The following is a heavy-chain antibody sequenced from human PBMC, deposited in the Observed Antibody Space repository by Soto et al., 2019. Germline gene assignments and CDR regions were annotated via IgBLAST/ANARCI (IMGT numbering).Heavy chain of an antibody. CDR3: ARGGQVVPGDNFDY. CDR2: IYYSGST. J-gene: IGHJ4*02. CDR1: GASISSGGYY. Sequence: QVQLQESGPGLVKPSQTLSLTCTVSGASISSGGYYWSWIRQHPGKGLEWIGYIYYSGSTYYKPSRKTRVTISLDTSKNQFSLKLSSLTAADTAVYYCARGGQVVPGDNFDYWGQGTLVTVSS. V-gene: IGHV4-31*03. D-gene: IGHD2-2*01.